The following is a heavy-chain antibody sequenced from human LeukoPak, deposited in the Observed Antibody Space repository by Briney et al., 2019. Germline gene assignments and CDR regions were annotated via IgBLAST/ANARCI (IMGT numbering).Heavy chain of an antibody. J-gene: IGHJ6*02. Sequence: ASVKVSCKSSGYTFTSYGISWVRQAPAQGLEWMGWISAYNGNTNYAQKLQGRVTMTTDTSTSTAYMELRSLRSDDRAVYDCARAGDYYDSSLIGDVWGQGTRVSVS. CDR3: ARAGDYYDSSLIGDV. CDR2: ISAYNGNT. V-gene: IGHV1-18*01. CDR1: GYTFTSYG. D-gene: IGHD3-22*01.